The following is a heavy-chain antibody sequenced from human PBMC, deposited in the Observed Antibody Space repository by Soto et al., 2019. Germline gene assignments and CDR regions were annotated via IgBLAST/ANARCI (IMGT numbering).Heavy chain of an antibody. CDR2: ISHDGSNK. J-gene: IGHJ4*02. CDR3: AKDDNYDYVWGTYRSPYFDY. D-gene: IGHD3-16*02. Sequence: GSLRLSCTASRFTFSSYGMHWVRQAPGKGLEWVAVISHDGSNKYYADSVKGRFTISRDNSKNTLYLQMNSLRAEDTAVYYCAKDDNYDYVWGTYRSPYFDYWGRGTLVTVSS. V-gene: IGHV3-30*18. CDR1: RFTFSSYG.